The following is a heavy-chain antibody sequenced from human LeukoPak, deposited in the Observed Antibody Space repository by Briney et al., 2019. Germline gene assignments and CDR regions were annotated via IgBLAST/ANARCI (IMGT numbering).Heavy chain of an antibody. V-gene: IGHV3-21*01. CDR1: GFTFSSYS. J-gene: IGHJ4*02. D-gene: IGHD5-18*01. Sequence: GGSLRLSCAASGFTFSSYSMNWVRQAPGKGLEWVSSISSSSSYIYYADSVKGRFTISRDNAKNSLYLQMNSLRAEDTAVYYCARIIYWKGTAMAQRGVDYWGQGTLVTVSS. CDR3: ARIIYWKGTAMAQRGVDY. CDR2: ISSSSSYI.